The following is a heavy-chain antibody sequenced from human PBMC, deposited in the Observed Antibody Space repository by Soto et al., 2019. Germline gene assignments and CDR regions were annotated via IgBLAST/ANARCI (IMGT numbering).Heavy chain of an antibody. J-gene: IGHJ4*02. CDR3: ASLQATVTTWIDY. V-gene: IGHV4-34*01. Sequence: SETLSLTCAVYGGSFSGYYWSWIRQPPGKGLEWIGEINHSGSTNYNPSLKSRVTISVDTSKNQFSLKLSSVTAADTAVYYCASLQATVTTWIDYWGQGTLVTVSS. CDR1: GGSFSGYY. D-gene: IGHD4-17*01. CDR2: INHSGST.